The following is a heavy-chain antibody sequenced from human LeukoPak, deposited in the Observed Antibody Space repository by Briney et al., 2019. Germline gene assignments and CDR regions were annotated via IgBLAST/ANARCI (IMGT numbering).Heavy chain of an antibody. J-gene: IGHJ4*02. CDR1: GFPFSSCA. D-gene: IGHD4-17*01. CDR3: AKGTSTVTPIDY. V-gene: IGHV3-23*01. CDR2: IIPSGGTT. Sequence: GGSLRLSRAASGFPFSSCAMSWVRQAPGEGLEWVSSIIPSGGTTYYADSVKGRFTISRDNSKNTLYLQMSSLRAEDTAIYYCAKGTSTVTPIDYWGPGTLVTVSS.